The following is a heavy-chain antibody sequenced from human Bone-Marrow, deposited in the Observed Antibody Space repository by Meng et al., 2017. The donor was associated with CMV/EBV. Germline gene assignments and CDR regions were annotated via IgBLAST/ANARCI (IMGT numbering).Heavy chain of an antibody. CDR2: INHSGST. CDR3: TRGGTEGRGWFDP. Sequence: SETLSLTCTVSGGPVSGDDYYWTWIRQPPGKGLEWIGEINHSGSTNYNPSLKSRVTISVDTSKNQFSLKLSSVTAADTAVYYCTRGGTEGRGWFDPWGQGTLVTVSS. V-gene: IGHV4-34*01. CDR1: GGPVSGDDYY. D-gene: IGHD3-10*01. J-gene: IGHJ5*02.